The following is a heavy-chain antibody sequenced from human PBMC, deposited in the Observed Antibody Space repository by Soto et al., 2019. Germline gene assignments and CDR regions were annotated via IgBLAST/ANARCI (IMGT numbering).Heavy chain of an antibody. V-gene: IGHV3-23*01. CDR3: AEEEAYSSGWGSFDY. D-gene: IGHD6-19*01. J-gene: IGHJ4*02. CDR1: GFTFTSYA. Sequence: EVQLLESGGGLVQPGGSLRVSCAASGFTFTSYAMSWIRQAPGKGLEWVSAISCSGVSTYYADSVKGRFTISRDNSKNTLFLQMNSLRAEDTAVYYCAEEEAYSSGWGSFDYWGQGTLVTVSS. CDR2: ISCSGVST.